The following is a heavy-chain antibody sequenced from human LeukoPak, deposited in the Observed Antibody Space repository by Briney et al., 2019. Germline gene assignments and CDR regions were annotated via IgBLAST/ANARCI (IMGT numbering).Heavy chain of an antibody. Sequence: ASVKVSCKTSGDTLSNNAIGWVRQAPGQGLEWMGRIIPTLDLSNHAQKFQGRVTITADKSTSTAFMELSRLTSEDTAIYYCARLSGYNWNLFDYWGQGTLVTVSS. CDR2: IIPTLDLS. J-gene: IGHJ4*02. CDR1: GDTLSNNA. CDR3: ARLSGYNWNLFDY. D-gene: IGHD1-20*01. V-gene: IGHV1-69*04.